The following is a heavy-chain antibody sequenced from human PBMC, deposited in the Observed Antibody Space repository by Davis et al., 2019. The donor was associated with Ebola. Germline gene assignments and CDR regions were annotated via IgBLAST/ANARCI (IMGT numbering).Heavy chain of an antibody. CDR2: FYYSGST. D-gene: IGHD6-19*01. CDR3: ARPYSSVLYGGFDI. CDR1: GGSTRSYY. V-gene: IGHV4-59*08. Sequence: PSETLSLTCTVSGGSTRSYYWSWIRQPPGKGLEWIGYFYYSGSTKYNPSLKSRVTISGDMSKNQISLKLSSVTAADTAVYYCARPYSSVLYGGFDIWGQGTVVTVSS. J-gene: IGHJ3*02.